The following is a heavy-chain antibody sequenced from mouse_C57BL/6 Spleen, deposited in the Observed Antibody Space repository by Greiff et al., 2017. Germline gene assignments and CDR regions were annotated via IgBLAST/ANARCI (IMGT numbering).Heavy chain of an antibody. CDR1: GYTFTSYW. CDR3: ARPVYVDY. J-gene: IGHJ2*01. V-gene: IGHV1-53*01. CDR2: INPSNGGT. Sequence: VQLQQPGTDLVKPGASVKLSCKASGYTFTSYWMHWVKQRPGQGLEWIGNINPSNGGTNYNEKLTSKATLTVDKSSITAYMQLSSLTSEYSAVYYCARPVYVDYWGQGTTLTVSS.